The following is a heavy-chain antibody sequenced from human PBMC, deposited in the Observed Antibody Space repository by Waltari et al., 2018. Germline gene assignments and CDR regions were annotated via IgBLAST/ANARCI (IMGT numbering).Heavy chain of an antibody. V-gene: IGHV1-3*01. CDR1: GHTSTNYA. CDR2: INSSNGHP. Sequence: QVQLVQSGAEVKKPGASVRISCRASGHTSTNYALHWVRQAPGQRLEYIGWINSSNGHPKYVEKFQGRLSITADTSANPAYMELTSLTSEDTAVYYCARGTNLQLAPAYWGQGTLVTVSS. CDR3: ARGTNLQLAPAY. J-gene: IGHJ4*02. D-gene: IGHD1-1*01.